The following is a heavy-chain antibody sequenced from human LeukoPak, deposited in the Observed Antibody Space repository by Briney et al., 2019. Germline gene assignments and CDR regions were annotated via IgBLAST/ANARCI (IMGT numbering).Heavy chain of an antibody. CDR3: ARYDGSASEGRFDP. Sequence: SETLSLTCTVSGGSINTYYWSWIRQSPEKGLEWIGWTHYSGSTTYNPSLKSRVTISLDTSKNQFSLKLTSVTAADTAVYHCARYDGSASEGRFDPWGQGTLVTVSS. D-gene: IGHD3-10*01. V-gene: IGHV4-59*01. CDR1: GGSINTYY. J-gene: IGHJ5*02. CDR2: THYSGST.